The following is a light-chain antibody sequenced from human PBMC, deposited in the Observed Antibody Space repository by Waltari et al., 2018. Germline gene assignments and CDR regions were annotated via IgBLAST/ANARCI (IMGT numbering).Light chain of an antibody. CDR2: AAS. CDR1: QSISSF. V-gene: IGKV1-39*01. Sequence: DIQMTQSPSSLSASVVDRVTITCRASQSISSFLNWYQQKPGKAPKLLIYAASSLQSGVPSRFRGSGSGTDFTLTISSLHPEDFATYYCQQSYRTPLTFGGGTKVDIK. J-gene: IGKJ4*01. CDR3: QQSYRTPLT.